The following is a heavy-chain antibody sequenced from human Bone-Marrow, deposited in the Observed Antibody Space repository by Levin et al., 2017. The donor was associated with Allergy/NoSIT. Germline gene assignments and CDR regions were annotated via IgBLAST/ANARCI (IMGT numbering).Heavy chain of an antibody. Sequence: GGSLRLSCAASGFTFTDYYLDWVRQAPGKGLEWVGRARNEPNSYTTEYAASVKGRFIISREDSRNSGYLQMSSLKIEDTAVYYCARGARHDYGSVTSWTMDVWGQGTTVTVSS. D-gene: IGHD3-10*01. CDR3: ARGARHDYGSVTSWTMDV. V-gene: IGHV3-72*01. CDR1: GFTFTDYY. J-gene: IGHJ6*02. CDR2: ARNEPNSYTT.